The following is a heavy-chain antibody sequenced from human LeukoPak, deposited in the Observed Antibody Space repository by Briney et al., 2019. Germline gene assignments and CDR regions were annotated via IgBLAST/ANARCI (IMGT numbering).Heavy chain of an antibody. CDR1: GGSISGYY. D-gene: IGHD6-13*01. CDR2: IYYSGST. J-gene: IGHJ3*02. Sequence: PSETLSLTCTVSGGSISGYYWSWIRQPPGEGLQWIGYIYYSGSTNYNPSLKGRVTISVDTSKNQFSLKLGSVTAADTAVFYCARDSSTTNAFDIWGQGTMVTVSS. V-gene: IGHV4-59*01. CDR3: ARDSSTTNAFDI.